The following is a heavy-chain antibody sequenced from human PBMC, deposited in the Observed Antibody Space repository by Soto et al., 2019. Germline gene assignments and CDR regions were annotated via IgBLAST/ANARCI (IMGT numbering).Heavy chain of an antibody. J-gene: IGHJ6*03. Sequence: LRLSCAASGLTFPTSAMSWVRQAPGKGLEWVSTFTASGSALYADSVKGRFTISRDNSQNILHLEMNSLRVEDTAVYYCATAKYIGPRAHYMDVWGKGTTVTVSS. V-gene: IGHV3-23*01. D-gene: IGHD1-1*01. CDR1: GLTFPTSA. CDR2: FTASGSAL. CDR3: ATAKYIGPRAHYMDV.